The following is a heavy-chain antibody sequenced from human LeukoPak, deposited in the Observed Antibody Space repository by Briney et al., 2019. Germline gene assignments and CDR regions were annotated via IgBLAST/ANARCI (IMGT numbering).Heavy chain of an antibody. J-gene: IGHJ4*02. Sequence: SETLSLTCTVSGGSISSGSYYWSWIRQPAGKGLEWIGRIYTSGSTNYNPSLKSRVTISVDTSKNQFSLKLSSVSAADTAVYYCARYGPGQTHFDYWGQGTLVTVSS. CDR1: GGSISSGSYY. V-gene: IGHV4-61*02. D-gene: IGHD3-10*01. CDR2: IYTSGST. CDR3: ARYGPGQTHFDY.